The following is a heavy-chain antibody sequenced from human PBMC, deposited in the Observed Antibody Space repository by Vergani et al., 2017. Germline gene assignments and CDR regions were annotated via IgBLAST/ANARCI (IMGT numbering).Heavy chain of an antibody. CDR2: INPSGGST. Sequence: QVQLVQSGAEVKKPGASVKVSCKASGYTFTSYYMHWVRQAPGQGLEWMGIINPSGGSTIYAQKFQGRVTMTRDTSISTAYMELSMLRSDDTAVYYCVNHGSTSLYGMDVWGQGTTVTVSS. J-gene: IGHJ6*02. D-gene: IGHD2-2*01. CDR1: GYTFTSYY. V-gene: IGHV1-46*01. CDR3: VNHGSTSLYGMDV.